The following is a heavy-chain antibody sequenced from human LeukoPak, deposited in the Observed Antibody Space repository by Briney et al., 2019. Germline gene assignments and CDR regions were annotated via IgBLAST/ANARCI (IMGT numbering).Heavy chain of an antibody. D-gene: IGHD6-6*01. J-gene: IGHJ5*02. CDR2: IYYSGST. CDR3: ARVASIAAAWFVP. Sequence: PSETLSLTCTVSGGSISSYYWSWIRQPPGKGLEWIGYIYYSGSTNYNPSLKSRVTISVDTSKNQFSLKLSSVTAADTAVYYCARVASIAAAWFVPWGQGTLVTVSS. V-gene: IGHV4-59*01. CDR1: GGSISSYY.